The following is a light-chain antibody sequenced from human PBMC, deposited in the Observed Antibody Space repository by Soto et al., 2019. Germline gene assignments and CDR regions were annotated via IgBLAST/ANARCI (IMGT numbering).Light chain of an antibody. CDR3: QQYNSYPWT. V-gene: IGKV1-5*01. Sequence: DIQMTQSPSTLSASIGYRVTITCRASESISSWLAWYQQKPGKAPKLLIYDVSSLESGVPSRFSGSGSGTEFTLTISSLQPDDFATYYCQQYNSYPWTFGQGTKVDIK. CDR2: DVS. J-gene: IGKJ1*01. CDR1: ESISSW.